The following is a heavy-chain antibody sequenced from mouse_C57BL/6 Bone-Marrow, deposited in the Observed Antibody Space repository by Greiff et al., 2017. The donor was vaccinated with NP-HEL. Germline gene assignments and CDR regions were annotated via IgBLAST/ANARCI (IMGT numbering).Heavy chain of an antibody. CDR3: ARRIFITTVRDFDY. Sequence: EVKLVESGPGMVKPSQSLSLTCTVTGYSITSGYDWHWIRHFPGNKLEWMGYISYSGSTNYNPSLKSRISITHDTSKNHFFLKLNSVTTEDTATYYCARRIFITTVRDFDYWGQGTTLTVSS. CDR1: GYSITSGYD. J-gene: IGHJ2*01. CDR2: ISYSGST. V-gene: IGHV3-1*01. D-gene: IGHD1-1*01.